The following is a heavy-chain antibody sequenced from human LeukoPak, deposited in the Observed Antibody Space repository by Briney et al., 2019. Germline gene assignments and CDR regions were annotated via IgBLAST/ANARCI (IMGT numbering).Heavy chain of an antibody. V-gene: IGHV3-23*01. Sequence: GGSLRLSCAASGFTFSSYAMGWVRQAPGKGLEWVSAISGSGDSTYYADSMKGRFTISRDNSKNTLYLQMNSLRAEDTAVYYCAKDGTYSSSPWYFDYWGQGTLVTVSS. D-gene: IGHD6-13*01. CDR2: ISGSGDST. CDR1: GFTFSSYA. CDR3: AKDGTYSSSPWYFDY. J-gene: IGHJ4*02.